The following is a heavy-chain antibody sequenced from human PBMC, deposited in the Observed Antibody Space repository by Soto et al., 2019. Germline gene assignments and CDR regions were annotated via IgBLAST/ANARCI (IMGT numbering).Heavy chain of an antibody. CDR3: AKDRRGITMVRGTFDY. CDR2: ISGSGGST. V-gene: IGHV3-23*01. CDR1: GFTFSSYA. J-gene: IGHJ4*02. D-gene: IGHD3-10*01. Sequence: EVQLLESGGGLVQPGGSLRLSCAASGFTFSSYAMSWVRQAPGKGLEWVSAISGSGGSTYYAASVKGRVTISRDNYKNTLYLQMNSLRAEDTAVYYCAKDRRGITMVRGTFDYWGQGTLVTVSS.